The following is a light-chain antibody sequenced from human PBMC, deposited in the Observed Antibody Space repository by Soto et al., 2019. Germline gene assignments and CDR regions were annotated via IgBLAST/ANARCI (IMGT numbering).Light chain of an antibody. CDR3: MQGTHWPWT. CDR2: EVS. J-gene: IGKJ1*01. CDR1: QSLIHSDGSTY. Sequence: DVVMTQSPLSLPVTLGQPASISCTSSQSLIHSDGSTYLSWFQQRPGQSPRRLIYEVSDRDSGVPDRFSGRGSGTDFTLKISRVEAEDVGVYYCMQGTHWPWTFGQGTEVESK. V-gene: IGKV2-30*02.